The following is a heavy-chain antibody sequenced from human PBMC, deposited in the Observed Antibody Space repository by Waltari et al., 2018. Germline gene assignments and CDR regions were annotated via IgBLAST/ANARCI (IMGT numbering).Heavy chain of an antibody. Sequence: VQLVDSGGDMVQPGGSLRLSCAASGFPFTSYAMHWVRQAPGKGLEWVSGISGAGMTTYYADSVRGRFTISRDNAKNTVYLQMDSLRVEDTAVYYCAKDVALLVVPAAHDWFDPWGQGTLVTVSS. CDR2: ISGAGMTT. J-gene: IGHJ5*02. V-gene: IGHV3-23*04. D-gene: IGHD2-2*01. CDR1: GFPFTSYA. CDR3: AKDVALLVVPAAHDWFDP.